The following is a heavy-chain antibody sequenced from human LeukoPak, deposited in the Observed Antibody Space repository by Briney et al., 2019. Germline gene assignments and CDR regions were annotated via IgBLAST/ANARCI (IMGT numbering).Heavy chain of an antibody. V-gene: IGHV3-33*05. CDR2: ISYDGSNK. J-gene: IGHJ6*02. CDR1: GFAFSSYG. Sequence: PGRSLRLSCAASGFAFSSYGMHWVRQAPGKGLEWVAVISYDGSNKYYADSVKGRFTISRDNSKNTLYLQMNSLRVEDTAVYYCASERYYHGMDVWGQGTTVTVSS. CDR3: ASERYYHGMDV.